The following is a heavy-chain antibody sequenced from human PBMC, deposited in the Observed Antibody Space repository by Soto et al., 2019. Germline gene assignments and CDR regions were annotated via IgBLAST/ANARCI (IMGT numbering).Heavy chain of an antibody. CDR1: TGSISTYY. Sequence: SETLSLTCTVSTGSISTYYWTWVRQPPGKGLEWIGYVYYSGSSSYNPSRKSRVEMSIDTSKNQSSLERKSVTAADTATYYCVRDYLLAGFDTWGQGILVTVSS. D-gene: IGHD6-19*01. CDR3: VRDYLLAGFDT. J-gene: IGHJ5*02. V-gene: IGHV4-59*01. CDR2: VYYSGSS.